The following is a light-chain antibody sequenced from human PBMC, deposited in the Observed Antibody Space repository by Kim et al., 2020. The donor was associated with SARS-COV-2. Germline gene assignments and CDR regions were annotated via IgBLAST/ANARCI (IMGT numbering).Light chain of an antibody. J-gene: IGLJ2*01. CDR1: SSNIGAGYD. CDR2: GNT. CDR3: QSYDTSLSGSEV. Sequence: QSVLTQPPSVSGAPGQRVTISCTGSSSNIGAGYDVHWYQQVPGTAPKLLIYGNTNRPSGVPDRFSGSKSGTSASLAITGLQAEDEADYYCQSYDTSLSGSEVFGGGTQLTVL. V-gene: IGLV1-40*01.